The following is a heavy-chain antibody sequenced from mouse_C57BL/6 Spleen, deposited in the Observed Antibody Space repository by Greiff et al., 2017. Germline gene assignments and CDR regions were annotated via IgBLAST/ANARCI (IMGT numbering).Heavy chain of an antibody. CDR3: ARDWDGDYAMDY. D-gene: IGHD4-1*01. V-gene: IGHV1-18*01. Sequence: VQLQQSGPELVKPGASVKIPCKASGYTFTDYNMDWVKQSHGKSLEWIGDINPNNGGTIYNQKFKGKATLTVDTSSSTAYMELRSLTSEDTAVYYCARDWDGDYAMDYWGQGTSVTVSS. CDR1: GYTFTDYN. J-gene: IGHJ4*01. CDR2: INPNNGGT.